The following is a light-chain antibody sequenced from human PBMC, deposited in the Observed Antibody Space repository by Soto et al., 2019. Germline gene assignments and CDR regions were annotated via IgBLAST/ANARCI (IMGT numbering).Light chain of an antibody. CDR1: QDVTNY. Sequence: DIQLTQSPSFLSASVRDRVTITCRASQDVTNYLVWYQKKPGRAPQLLISAASILQSGVPSRFSGSVSGTEFTLTISSLQPEDFATYYCQQLKSYPLAFGGGTKVEIK. CDR3: QQLKSYPLA. CDR2: AAS. J-gene: IGKJ4*01. V-gene: IGKV1-9*01.